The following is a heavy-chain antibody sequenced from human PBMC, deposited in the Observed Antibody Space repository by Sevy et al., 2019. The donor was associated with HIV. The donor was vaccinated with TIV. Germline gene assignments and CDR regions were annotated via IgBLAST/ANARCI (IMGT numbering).Heavy chain of an antibody. D-gene: IGHD2-8*01. CDR2: FTFGCGRI. J-gene: IGHJ4*02. CDR1: GFTFSKYS. Sequence: GGSLRLSCEASGFTFSKYSMSWVRQAPGKGLEWVSTFTFGCGRINYADSVKGRFTISRDDSKNTLYLQMNSLRAEDTVVYYCAREGCTKPHDYWCQGTLVTVSS. V-gene: IGHV3-23*01. CDR3: AREGCTKPHDY.